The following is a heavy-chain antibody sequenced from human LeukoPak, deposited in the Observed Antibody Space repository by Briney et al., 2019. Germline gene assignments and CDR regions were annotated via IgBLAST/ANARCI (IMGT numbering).Heavy chain of an antibody. D-gene: IGHD2-2*01. V-gene: IGHV3-21*01. CDR2: ISSSSSYI. Sequence: GGSLRLSCAASGFTFSSYSMTWVRQAPGKGLEWVSSISSSSSYIYYADSVKGRFTISRDNAKNSLYLQMNSLRAEDTAVYYCARDKVVPAAMDYYYYYGMDVWGQGTTVTVSS. J-gene: IGHJ6*02. CDR1: GFTFSSYS. CDR3: ARDKVVPAAMDYYYYYGMDV.